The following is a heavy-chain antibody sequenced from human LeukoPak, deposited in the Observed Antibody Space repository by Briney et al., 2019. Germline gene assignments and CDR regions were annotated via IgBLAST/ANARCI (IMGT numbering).Heavy chain of an antibody. J-gene: IGHJ4*02. CDR1: GYTFTSYY. V-gene: IGHV1-46*04. CDR2: INPSGGIT. CDR3: ARGGYQVGVDY. Sequence: ASVTVSCRASGYTFTSYYMHWARQAPGQGLEWMGIINPSGGITGYAQKLQGRVTMTRDTSTSTVYMELSSLRSEDTAVYYCARGGYQVGVDYWGQGTLVTVSS. D-gene: IGHD3-16*01.